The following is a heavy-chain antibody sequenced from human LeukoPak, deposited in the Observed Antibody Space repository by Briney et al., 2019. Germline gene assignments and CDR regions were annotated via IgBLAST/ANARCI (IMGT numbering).Heavy chain of an antibody. CDR3: AKDPLTTVTTNY. J-gene: IGHJ4*02. CDR2: ISGSGGST. V-gene: IGHV3-23*01. CDR1: GFTFSSYA. Sequence: GGSLRLSCAASGFTFSSYAMSWVRQAPGKGLEWVSAISGSGGSTYYADSVKGRFTISRDNSKNTLYLHIHSLRAEDTAVYYCAKDPLTTVTTNYWGQGTLVTVSS. D-gene: IGHD4-17*01.